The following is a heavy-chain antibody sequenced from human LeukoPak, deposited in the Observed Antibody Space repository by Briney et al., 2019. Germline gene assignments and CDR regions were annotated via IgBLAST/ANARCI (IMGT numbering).Heavy chain of an antibody. V-gene: IGHV3-11*05. D-gene: IGHD6-13*01. J-gene: IGHJ4*01. CDR3: ARAANTAAGTPTLAIDY. CDR1: GFTFSDYY. Sequence: PGRSLRLSCVASGFTFSDYYMSWIRQAPGNGLEWVSYIPSTSSYTTYADSVKGRFTISRDNAKNSLYLQMNSLRAEDTAVYYCARAANTAAGTPTLAIDYWGQGTLVTVSS. CDR2: IPSTSSYT.